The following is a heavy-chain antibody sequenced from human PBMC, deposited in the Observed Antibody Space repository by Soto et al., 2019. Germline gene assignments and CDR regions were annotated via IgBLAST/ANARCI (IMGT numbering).Heavy chain of an antibody. CDR2: IYYSGST. CDR3: ARVTEILEWLLLVGWFDP. V-gene: IGHV4-39*07. CDR1: GGSISSSSYY. Sequence: SETLSLTCTVSGGSISSSSYYWGWIRQPPGKGLEWIGSIYYSGSTYYNPSLKSRVTISVDTSKNQFSLKLSSVTAADTAVYYCARVTEILEWLLLVGWFDPWGQGTLVTVSS. J-gene: IGHJ5*02. D-gene: IGHD3-3*01.